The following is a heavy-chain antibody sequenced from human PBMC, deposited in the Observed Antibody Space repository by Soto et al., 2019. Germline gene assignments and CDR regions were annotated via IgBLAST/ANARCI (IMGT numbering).Heavy chain of an antibody. CDR3: ARDSDSYGTNDY. CDR1: GFTFSRYP. J-gene: IGHJ4*02. Sequence: GGSLRLSCEASGFTFSRYPLHWVRQAPGKGLEWVAVISYDGSEKYPADSVKGRFTISRDNAKNSLYLQMNSLRAEDTAVYYCARDSDSYGTNDYWGQGTLVTVSS. CDR2: ISYDGSEK. D-gene: IGHD5-18*01. V-gene: IGHV3-30-3*01.